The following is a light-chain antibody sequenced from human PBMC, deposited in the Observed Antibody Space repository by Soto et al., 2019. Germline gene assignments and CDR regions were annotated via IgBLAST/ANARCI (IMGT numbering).Light chain of an antibody. CDR3: SSYTGGSTVV. Sequence: QSALTQPASVSGSPGQSIAISCTGSSSDIGDYNYVSWYQQHPGKAPKLMIFDVSNRPSGVSNRFSGSMSGNTASLTISGLQDEDEADYYCSSYTGGSTVVFGGGTKLTVL. CDR1: SSDIGDYNY. CDR2: DVS. V-gene: IGLV2-14*01. J-gene: IGLJ2*01.